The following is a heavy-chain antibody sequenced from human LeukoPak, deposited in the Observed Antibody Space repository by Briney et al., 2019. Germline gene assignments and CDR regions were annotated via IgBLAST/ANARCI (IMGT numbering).Heavy chain of an antibody. D-gene: IGHD6-6*01. CDR2: MNPNSGNT. J-gene: IGHJ6*03. Sequence: ASVKVSCKASGYTFTSYDINWVRQATGQGLEWMGWMNPNSGNTGYAQKFQGRVTMTRNTSISTAYMELSSLRSEDTAVYYCARAEGGGYSSSSGGYYMDVWGEGTTVTVSS. CDR3: ARAEGGGYSSSSGGYYMDV. V-gene: IGHV1-8*01. CDR1: GYTFTSYD.